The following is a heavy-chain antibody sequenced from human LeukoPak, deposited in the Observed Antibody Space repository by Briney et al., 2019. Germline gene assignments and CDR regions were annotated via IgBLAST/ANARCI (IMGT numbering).Heavy chain of an antibody. CDR1: GGSFSGYY. V-gene: IGHV4-34*01. D-gene: IGHD2-15*01. CDR2: INHSGST. J-gene: IGHJ3*02. Sequence: SETLSLTRAVYGGSFSGYYWSWIRQPPGKGLEWIGEINHSGSTNYNPSLKSRVTISVDTSKNQFSLKLSSVTAADTAVYYCARGDCSGGSCGAFDIWGQGTMVTVSS. CDR3: ARGDCSGGSCGAFDI.